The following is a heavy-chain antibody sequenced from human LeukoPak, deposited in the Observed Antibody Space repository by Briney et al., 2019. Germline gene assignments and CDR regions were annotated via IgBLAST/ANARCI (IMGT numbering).Heavy chain of an antibody. V-gene: IGHV3-23*01. CDR1: GFTFSTYA. D-gene: IGHD2-15*01. J-gene: IGHJ6*02. CDR3: AKVQRDFVVVVAATRDYYYYGMDV. Sequence: GGPLRLSCEASGFTFSTYAMSWVRQAPGKGLEWVSASGSGGSTYYADSVKGRFTISRDNSKNTLYLQMNSLRAEDTAVYYCAKVQRDFVVVVAATRDYYYYGMDVWGQGTTVTVSS. CDR2: SGSGGST.